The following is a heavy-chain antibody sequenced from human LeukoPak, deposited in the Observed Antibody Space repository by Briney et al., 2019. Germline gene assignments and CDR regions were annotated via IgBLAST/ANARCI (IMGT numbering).Heavy chain of an antibody. CDR1: GGSISSSSYY. J-gene: IGHJ4*02. V-gene: IGHV4-39*07. CDR2: IYYSGST. CDR3: ARLSGGAAPRFDY. D-gene: IGHD2-8*02. Sequence: SETLSLTCTVSGGSISSSSYYWGWIRQPPGKGLEWIGSIYYSGSTYYNPSLKSRVTISVDTSKNQFSLKLSSVTAADTAVYYCARLSGGAAPRFDYWGQGTLVTVSS.